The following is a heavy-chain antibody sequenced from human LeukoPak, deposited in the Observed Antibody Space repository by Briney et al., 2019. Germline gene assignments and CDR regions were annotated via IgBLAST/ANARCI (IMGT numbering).Heavy chain of an antibody. CDR1: GFTFSSYG. J-gene: IGHJ4*02. Sequence: SGGSLRLSCAASGFTFSSYGMHWVRQAPGKGLEWVAVISYDGSNKYYADSVKGRFTISRDNSKNALYLQMNSLRAEDTAVYYCAKSGYSSSWYGDCWGQGTLVTVSS. CDR2: ISYDGSNK. CDR3: AKSGYSSSWYGDC. V-gene: IGHV3-30*18. D-gene: IGHD6-13*01.